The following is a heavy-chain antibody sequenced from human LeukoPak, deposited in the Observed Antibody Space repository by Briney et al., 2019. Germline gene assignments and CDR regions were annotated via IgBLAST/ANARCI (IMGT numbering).Heavy chain of an antibody. Sequence: ASVKVSCKASGYTFTGYYLQGVRQAPGQGVEGMGLSNPNRGCTEYAQRFQGRVTMTRDKSISTAYMELSSMRSDDTAIYYCARDHCSANSCYEDYYNGVDVWGQGTTVTVSS. D-gene: IGHD2-2*01. V-gene: IGHV1-2*02. CDR3: ARDHCSANSCYEDYYNGVDV. CDR1: GYTFTGYY. J-gene: IGHJ6*02. CDR2: SNPNRGCT.